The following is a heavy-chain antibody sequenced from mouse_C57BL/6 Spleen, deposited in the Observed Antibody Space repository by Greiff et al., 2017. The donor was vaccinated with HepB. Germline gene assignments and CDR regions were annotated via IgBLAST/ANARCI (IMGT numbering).Heavy chain of an antibody. CDR3: LFGYDEGYAMDY. V-gene: IGHV1-7*01. J-gene: IGHJ4*01. Sequence: QVQLKQSGAELAKPGASVKLSCKASGYTFTSYWMHWVKQRPGQGLEWIGYINPSSGYTKYNQKFKDKATLTADKSSSTAYMQLSSLTYEDSAVYYCLFGYDEGYAMDYWGQGTSVTVSS. CDR2: INPSSGYT. D-gene: IGHD2-2*01. CDR1: GYTFTSYW.